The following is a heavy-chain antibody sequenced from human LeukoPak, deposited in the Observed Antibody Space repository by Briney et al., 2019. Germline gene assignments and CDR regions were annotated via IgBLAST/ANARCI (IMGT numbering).Heavy chain of an antibody. V-gene: IGHV3-9*01. CDR1: GFTFDDYA. CDR2: ISWNSGSI. Sequence: PGRSLRLSCAASGFTFDDYAMHWVRQAPGKGLEWVSGISWNSGSIGYADSVKGRFTTSRDNAKNSLYLQMNSLRAEDTALYYCAKDLYSSSSGFDYWGQGTLVTVSS. J-gene: IGHJ4*02. CDR3: AKDLYSSSSGFDY. D-gene: IGHD6-6*01.